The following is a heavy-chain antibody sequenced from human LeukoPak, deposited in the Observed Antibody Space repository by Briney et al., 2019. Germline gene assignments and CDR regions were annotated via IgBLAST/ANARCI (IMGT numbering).Heavy chain of an antibody. CDR1: GFTFSSYG. V-gene: IGHV3-30*02. CDR3: AKDGGSYYDFRSGPFHFDY. CDR2: IRYDGSNK. J-gene: IGHJ4*02. D-gene: IGHD3-3*01. Sequence: GGSLRLSCAASGFTFSSYGMHWVRQAPGKGLEWVAFIRYDGSNKYYADSVKGRFTISRDNSKNTLYLQMNSLRAENTAVYYCAKDGGSYYDFRSGPFHFDYWGQGTLVTVSS.